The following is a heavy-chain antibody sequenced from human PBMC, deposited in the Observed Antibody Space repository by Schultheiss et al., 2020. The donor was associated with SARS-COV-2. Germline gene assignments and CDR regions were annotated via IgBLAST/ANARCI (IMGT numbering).Heavy chain of an antibody. CDR1: GFTFSSYA. CDR2: ISSNGGST. V-gene: IGHV3-64*04. J-gene: IGHJ4*02. D-gene: IGHD4-23*01. CDR3: AKGRRWGDYFDY. Sequence: GGSLRLSCSASGFTFSSYAMHWVRQAPGKGLEYVSAISSNGGSTYYADSVKGRFTISRDNSKNTLYLQMNSLRAEDTALYYCAKGRRWGDYFDYWGQGTLVTVSS.